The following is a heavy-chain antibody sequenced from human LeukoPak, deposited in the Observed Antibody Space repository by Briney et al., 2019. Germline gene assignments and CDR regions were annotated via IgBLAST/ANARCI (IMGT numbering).Heavy chain of an antibody. CDR1: GGSISSYS. CDR3: ARGQLWPHFDY. Sequence: SETLSLTCTVSGGSISSYSWSWIRQPPGKGLEWIGYIYFSGSTNYNPSLKSRVTISVDTSKNQFSLKLSSVTAADTAVYYCARGQLWPHFDYWGQGTLVTVSS. V-gene: IGHV4-59*12. J-gene: IGHJ4*02. CDR2: IYFSGST. D-gene: IGHD5-18*01.